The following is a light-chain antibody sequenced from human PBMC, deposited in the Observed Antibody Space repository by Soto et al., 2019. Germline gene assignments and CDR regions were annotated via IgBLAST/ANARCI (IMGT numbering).Light chain of an antibody. CDR1: QNINSY. Sequence: EIHVTHSPASLSCTLPYRVTITFRARQNINSYLNWYQQKPGKAPKLLIYAASSLQSGVPSRFSGSGSGTDFTLTVSSLQPEDFATYYCHQSDDSPKFGEGARLEIK. CDR2: AAS. CDR3: HQSDDSPK. V-gene: IGKV1-39*01. J-gene: IGKJ5*01.